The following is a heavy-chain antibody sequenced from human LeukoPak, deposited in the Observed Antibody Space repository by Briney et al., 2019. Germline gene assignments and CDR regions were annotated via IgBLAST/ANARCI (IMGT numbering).Heavy chain of an antibody. CDR2: IYYSGRT. J-gene: IGHJ5*02. D-gene: IGHD1-1*01. CDR1: GGSISSGDYY. CDR3: ARHGWARNDVRNWFEP. V-gene: IGHV4-39*01. Sequence: SQTLSLTCTVSGGSISSGDYYWGWIRQPPGKGLEWSGSIYYSGRTYFNPPLKSRVTISVDTSKNRFSLKVNSVTAADTAVYYCARHGWARNDVRNWFEPWGQGTLVTVSS.